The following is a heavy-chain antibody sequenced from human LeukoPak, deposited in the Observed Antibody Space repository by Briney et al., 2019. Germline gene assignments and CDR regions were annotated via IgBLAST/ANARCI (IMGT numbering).Heavy chain of an antibody. CDR2: ISSSSSYI. Sequence: GGSLRLSCAASGFTFSSYSMNWVRQAPGKGLEWVSSISSSSSYIYYADSVKGRFTISRHNSKNTLYLQMNSLRAEDTAVYYCASRVYYGSGSLCMDVWGQGTTVTVSS. J-gene: IGHJ6*02. CDR1: GFTFSSYS. CDR3: ASRVYYGSGSLCMDV. V-gene: IGHV3-21*04. D-gene: IGHD3-10*01.